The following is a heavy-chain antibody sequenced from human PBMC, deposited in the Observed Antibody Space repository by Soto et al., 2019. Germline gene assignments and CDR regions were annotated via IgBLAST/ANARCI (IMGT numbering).Heavy chain of an antibody. V-gene: IGHV3-21*06. CDR2: ISSTTNYI. Sequence: GGSLRLSCAASGFTFTRYSMNWVRQAPGKGLEWVSSISSTTNYIYYGDSMKGRFTISRDNVKNSLYLEMNSLRAEDTAVYYCARESEDLTSNFDYWGQGTLVTVSS. J-gene: IGHJ4*02. CDR1: GFTFTRYS. CDR3: ARESEDLTSNFDY.